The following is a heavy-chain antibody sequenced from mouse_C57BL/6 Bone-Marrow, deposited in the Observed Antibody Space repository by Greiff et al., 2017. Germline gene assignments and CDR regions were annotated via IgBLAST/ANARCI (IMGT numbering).Heavy chain of an antibody. J-gene: IGHJ2*01. D-gene: IGHD2-5*01. CDR1: GYTFTSYW. CDR2: IDPSDSYT. V-gene: IGHV1-50*01. CDR3: ARGGPTIVTEDY. Sequence: QVQLQQPGAELVKPGASVKLSCKASGYTFTSYWMQWVKQRPGQGLEWIGEIDPSDSYTNYNQKFKGKATLTVDTSSSTAYMQLSSLTSEDSAVYYCARGGPTIVTEDYWGQGTTLTVSS.